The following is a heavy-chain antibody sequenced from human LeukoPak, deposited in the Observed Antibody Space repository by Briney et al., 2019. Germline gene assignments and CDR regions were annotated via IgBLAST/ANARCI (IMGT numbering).Heavy chain of an antibody. V-gene: IGHV3-30*18. Sequence: SCKASGYTFTSYGMHWVRQAPGKGLEWVAVISYDGSNKYYADSVKGRFTISRDNSKNTLYLQMNSLRAEDTAVYYCAKDDYGDGNWFDPWGQGTLVTVSS. D-gene: IGHD4-17*01. CDR1: GYTFTSYG. CDR2: ISYDGSNK. J-gene: IGHJ5*02. CDR3: AKDDYGDGNWFDP.